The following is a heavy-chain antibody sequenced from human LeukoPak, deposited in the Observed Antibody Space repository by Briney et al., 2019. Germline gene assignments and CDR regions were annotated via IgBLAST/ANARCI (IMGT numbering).Heavy chain of an antibody. CDR1: GFTFDDYG. D-gene: IGHD3-10*01. Sequence: PGGSLRLSCAASGFTFDDYGMSWVRQAPGKGLEWVSGINWNGGSTVYADSVKGRFSISRDNAKNSLYLQMNSLRAEDTALYYCAREDYYYGSGSPLGAFDIWGQGTMVTVSS. CDR3: AREDYYYGSGSPLGAFDI. CDR2: INWNGGST. J-gene: IGHJ3*02. V-gene: IGHV3-20*04.